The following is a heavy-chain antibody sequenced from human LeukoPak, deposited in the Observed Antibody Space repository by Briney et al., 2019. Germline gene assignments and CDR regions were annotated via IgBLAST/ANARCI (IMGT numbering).Heavy chain of an antibody. J-gene: IGHJ4*02. V-gene: IGHV4-59*01. CDR3: ASRKLGNDY. CDR2: IYHTGST. Sequence: SETLSLTCTVSGGSISNYYWSWIRQPPGKGLEWIGYIYHTGSTSYSPSLKSRVTISADTSQNQFSLKLSSVTAADTAVYYCASRKLGNDYWGQGTLVTVSS. D-gene: IGHD7-27*01. CDR1: GGSISNYY.